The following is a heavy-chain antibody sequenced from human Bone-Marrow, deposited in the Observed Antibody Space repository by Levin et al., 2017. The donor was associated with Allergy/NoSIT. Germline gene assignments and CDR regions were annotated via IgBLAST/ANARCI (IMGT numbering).Heavy chain of an antibody. CDR3: ARGLYYYGVGSFFDY. CDR1: GFAVTSSSSF. CDR2: IYHTGNT. V-gene: IGHV4-39*01. J-gene: IGHJ4*02. Sequence: PSETLSLICTVSGFAVTSSSSFWAWIRQPPGQGLEWIASIYHTGNTYYNPSLKSRITISVDTSKNQFSLKLSSVTAADSATYYCARGLYYYGVGSFFDYWGQGTLVPVSS. D-gene: IGHD3-10*01.